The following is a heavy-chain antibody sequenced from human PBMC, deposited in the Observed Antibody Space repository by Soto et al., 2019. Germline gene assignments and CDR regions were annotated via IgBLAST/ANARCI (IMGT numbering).Heavy chain of an antibody. CDR3: AGGRGRQQLVMSYYYGMDV. J-gene: IGHJ6*02. V-gene: IGHV4-34*01. Sequence: LETLSLTCAVYGGSFSGYYWSWIRQPPGKGLEWIGEINHSGSTNYNPSLKSRVTISVDTSKNQFSLNLSSVTAADTAVYYCAGGRGRQQLVMSYYYGMDVWGQGTTVTVSS. D-gene: IGHD6-13*01. CDR2: INHSGST. CDR1: GGSFSGYY.